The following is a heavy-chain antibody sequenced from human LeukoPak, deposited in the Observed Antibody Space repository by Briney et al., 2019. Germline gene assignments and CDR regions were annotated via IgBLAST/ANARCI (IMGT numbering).Heavy chain of an antibody. Sequence: GASVKVSCKASGYTFTSYGISWVRQAPGQGLEWMGWISAYNGNTNYAQKLQGRVTMTTDTSTSTAYMELRSLRSDDTAVYYCARERGYYYYYYMDVWGKGTTVTISS. J-gene: IGHJ6*03. V-gene: IGHV1-18*01. CDR3: ARERGYYYYYYMDV. CDR2: ISAYNGNT. CDR1: GYTFTSYG.